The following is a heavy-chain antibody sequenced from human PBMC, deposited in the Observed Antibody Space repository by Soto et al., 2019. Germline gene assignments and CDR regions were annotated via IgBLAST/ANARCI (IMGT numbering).Heavy chain of an antibody. CDR1: GFTFSSNG. J-gene: IGHJ6*02. D-gene: IGHD6-13*01. Sequence: GGALRLSCTASGFTFSSNGMHWVRQAPGKGLEWVAVIWSDGSNKYYADSVKGRFTIFRDNSKSTLYLQMNDLRAEDTAVYYCARDGSNKPGFYYGMDVWGQGTTVTVSS. CDR2: IWSDGSNK. CDR3: ARDGSNKPGFYYGMDV. V-gene: IGHV3-33*01.